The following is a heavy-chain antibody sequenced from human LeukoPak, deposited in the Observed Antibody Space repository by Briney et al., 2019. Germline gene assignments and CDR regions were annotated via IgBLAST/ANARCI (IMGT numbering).Heavy chain of an antibody. CDR1: GFTFSSYW. CDR3: GRGSVGFGELNY. J-gene: IGHJ4*02. CDR2: INTDGSSK. V-gene: IGHV3-74*01. D-gene: IGHD3-10*01. Sequence: GGSLRLSCAASGFTFSSYWMHWVRQAPGKGLVWVSRINTDGSSKSYADSVKGRFTLSRDNSKNTLYLQMNSLRIEDTAVYYCGRGSVGFGELNYWGQGTLVTVSS.